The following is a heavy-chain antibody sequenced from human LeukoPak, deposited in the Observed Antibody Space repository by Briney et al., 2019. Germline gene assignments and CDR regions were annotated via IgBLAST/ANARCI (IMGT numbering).Heavy chain of an antibody. CDR3: ARAPGWTIAARPLDQ. CDR2: INHRGST. Sequence: SETLSLTGAGYGGSFNGYYWTFIRQPPGRGLEWIGEINHRGSTNYNPSLKSRVTISVDTSKNQFSLRLTSVTAADTALYYCARAPGWTIAARPLDQWSRGALVTISS. CDR1: GGSFNGYY. V-gene: IGHV4-34*01. D-gene: IGHD6-6*01. J-gene: IGHJ5*02.